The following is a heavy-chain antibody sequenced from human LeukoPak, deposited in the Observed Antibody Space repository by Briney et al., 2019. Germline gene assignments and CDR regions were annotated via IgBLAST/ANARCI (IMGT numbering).Heavy chain of an antibody. CDR3: ARVYCGGGSCYGGRFDY. D-gene: IGHD2-15*01. CDR2: ISGSGGST. CDR1: GFTFSSYA. Sequence: GGSLRLSCAASGFTFSSYAMSWVRQAPGKGLEWVSAISGSGGSTYYADSVKGRFTISRDNSKNTLYLQMNSLRAEDTAVYYCARVYCGGGSCYGGRFDYWGQGTLVTVSS. V-gene: IGHV3-23*01. J-gene: IGHJ4*02.